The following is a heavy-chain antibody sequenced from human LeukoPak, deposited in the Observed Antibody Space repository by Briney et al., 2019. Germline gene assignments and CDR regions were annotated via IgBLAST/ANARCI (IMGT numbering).Heavy chain of an antibody. V-gene: IGHV3-23*01. Sequence: QPGGSLRLSCAASGFTFSTYGMSWVRQAPGKGLEWVTAISGSGGSKYYADSVKGRFTISRDNSKNKLYLQMNSLRAEDTAVYYCARTTEGGYTYDYFYYYYMDVWGKGTTVTISS. J-gene: IGHJ6*03. CDR2: ISGSGGSK. CDR3: ARTTEGGYTYDYFYYYYMDV. D-gene: IGHD5-18*01. CDR1: GFTFSTYG.